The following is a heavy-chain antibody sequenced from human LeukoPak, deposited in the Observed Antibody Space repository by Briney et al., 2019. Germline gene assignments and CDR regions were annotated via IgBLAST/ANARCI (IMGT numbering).Heavy chain of an antibody. J-gene: IGHJ4*02. Sequence: SETLSLTCAVSDDSFSSHYWTWIRQPPGKGLEWIGYIYYSGSTNYNPSLKSRVTISVDTSKNQFSLKLSSVTAADTAAYYCARARYSYGYEVIDYWGQGTLVTVSS. D-gene: IGHD5-18*01. CDR3: ARARYSYGYEVIDY. CDR2: IYYSGST. CDR1: DDSFSSHY. V-gene: IGHV4-59*11.